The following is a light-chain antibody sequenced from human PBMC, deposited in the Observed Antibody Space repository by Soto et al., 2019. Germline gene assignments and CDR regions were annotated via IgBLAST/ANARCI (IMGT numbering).Light chain of an antibody. V-gene: IGKV3D-20*02. CDR1: QSVGRDY. CDR3: QQRSNWLT. J-gene: IGKJ4*01. Sequence: EIVLTQSPGTLSLSPGEGATLSCRASQSVGRDYLAWYQQKPGQAPRLVIYDASTRATGIPDRFSGSGSGTDFTLTISSLEPEDFAVYYCQQRSNWLTFGGGTKVEIK. CDR2: DAS.